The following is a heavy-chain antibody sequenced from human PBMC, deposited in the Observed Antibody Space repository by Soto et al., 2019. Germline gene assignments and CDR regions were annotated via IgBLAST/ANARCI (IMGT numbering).Heavy chain of an antibody. CDR2: IYYSGST. D-gene: IGHD2-15*01. J-gene: IGHJ3*02. CDR3: ARDCSGGSCSEAFDI. V-gene: IGHV4-59*01. Sequence: QVQLQESGPGLVKPSETLSLTCTVSGGSISRYYWSWIRQPPGKGLEWIGYIYYSGSTKYNPSLKSRVIISVDTSKNQFSLKLRSMTAADTAVYYCARDCSGGSCSEAFDIWGQGAMVTVSS. CDR1: GGSISRYY.